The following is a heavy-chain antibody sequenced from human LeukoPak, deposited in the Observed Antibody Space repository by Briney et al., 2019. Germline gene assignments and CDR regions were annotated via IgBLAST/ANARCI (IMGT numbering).Heavy chain of an antibody. CDR1: GFTFSSYW. CDR3: ARAGSTRRPDAFDI. V-gene: IGHV3-7*01. J-gene: IGHJ3*02. D-gene: IGHD1-26*01. CDR2: IKQDGSEK. Sequence: GGSLRLSCAASGFTFSSYWMSWVRQAPGKGLEWVANIKQDGSEKYYVDSVKGRFTISRDNDKNSLYLQMNSLRAEDTAVYYCARAGSTRRPDAFDIWGQGTMVTVSS.